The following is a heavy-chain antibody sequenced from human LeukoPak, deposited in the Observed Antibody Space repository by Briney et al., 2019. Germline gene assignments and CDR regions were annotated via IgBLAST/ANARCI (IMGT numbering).Heavy chain of an antibody. Sequence: ASVKVSCKASGDTVRKYAIGWVRQAPGQGLEWIGGIISTYGASSSAQKFQGRVTLTTDESANTAYMELRSLRSEDTAVYYCARDRTGYGNYYFDSWGQGTPVTVSS. CDR1: GDTVRKYA. CDR2: IISTYGAS. D-gene: IGHD5-18*01. J-gene: IGHJ4*02. V-gene: IGHV1-69*05. CDR3: ARDRTGYGNYYFDS.